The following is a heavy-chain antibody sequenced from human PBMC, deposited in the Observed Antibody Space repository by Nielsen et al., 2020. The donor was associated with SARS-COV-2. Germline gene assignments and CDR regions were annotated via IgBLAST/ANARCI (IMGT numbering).Heavy chain of an antibody. J-gene: IGHJ4*02. CDR1: GYTFTGYY. D-gene: IGHD1-26*01. CDR3: AAEVGGSYFDY. CDR2: INPNSGGT. Sequence: ASVKVSCKASGYTFTGYYMHWVRQAPGQGLEWMGWINPNSGGTNYAQKFQGRVTMTRDTSISTAYMKLSSLRSEDTAVYYCAAEVGGSYFDYWGQGTLVTVSS. V-gene: IGHV1-2*02.